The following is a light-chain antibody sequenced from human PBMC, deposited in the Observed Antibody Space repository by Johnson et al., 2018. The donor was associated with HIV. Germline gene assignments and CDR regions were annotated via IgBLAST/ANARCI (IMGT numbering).Light chain of an antibody. CDR3: GTWDSSLSAGNYV. CDR2: ENN. CDR1: SSNIGNNY. J-gene: IGLJ1*01. V-gene: IGLV1-51*02. Sequence: SVLTQPPSVSAAPGQKVTISCSGSSSNIGNNYVSWYQQLPGTAPKLLIYENNKRPSGIPDRFSGSKSGTSATLAITGLQTGDEADYYCGTWDSSLSAGNYVFGTGTKVTVL.